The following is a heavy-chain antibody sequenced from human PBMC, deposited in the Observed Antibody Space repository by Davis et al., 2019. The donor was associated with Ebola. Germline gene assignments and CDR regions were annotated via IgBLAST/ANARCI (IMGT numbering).Heavy chain of an antibody. V-gene: IGHV3-7*01. Sequence: GESLKISCAPSGIRFSDYWMSWVRQTPGKGLEWVANIKEDGSEKYYVDSVKGRFTISRDNAEKSLYLQMNSLRVEDTAIYYCARDRRPNQWLGLDWWGQGTLVTVSS. CDR2: IKEDGSEK. D-gene: IGHD6-19*01. CDR1: GIRFSDYW. CDR3: ARDRRPNQWLGLDW. J-gene: IGHJ4*02.